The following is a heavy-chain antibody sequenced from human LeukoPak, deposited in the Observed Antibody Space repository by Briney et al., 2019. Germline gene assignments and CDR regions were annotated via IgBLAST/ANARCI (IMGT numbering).Heavy chain of an antibody. V-gene: IGHV3-74*03. CDR2: VQSDGSGS. Sequence: PGGSLRLSGAASGFTFSSFAMYWVRKAPGKGLVWVSRVQSDGSGSMYANSVMGRFTISRDNSKNMLYLQMNSLTAEDTAVYFCARAQLGTPTDYWGQGTQVTVSS. D-gene: IGHD1-26*01. J-gene: IGHJ4*02. CDR1: GFTFSSFA. CDR3: ARAQLGTPTDY.